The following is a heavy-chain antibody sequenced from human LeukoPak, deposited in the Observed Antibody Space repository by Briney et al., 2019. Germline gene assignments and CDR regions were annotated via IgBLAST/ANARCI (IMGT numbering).Heavy chain of an antibody. J-gene: IGHJ4*02. CDR3: ARGSSASFIAAAN. D-gene: IGHD6-13*01. CDR1: GFTVSSNY. Sequence: GGSLRLSCAASGFTVSSNYMSWVRQAPGKGLEWVSVIYSGGSTYYADSVKGRFTISRVNSKNTLYLQMNSLRAEDTAVYYCARGSSASFIAAANWGQGTLVTVSS. V-gene: IGHV3-53*01. CDR2: IYSGGST.